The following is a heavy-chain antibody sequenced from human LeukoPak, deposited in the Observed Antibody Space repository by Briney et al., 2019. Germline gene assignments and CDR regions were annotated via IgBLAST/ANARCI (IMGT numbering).Heavy chain of an antibody. CDR2: IYHSGST. J-gene: IGHJ4*02. D-gene: IGHD1-7*01. CDR3: ASGWDYHNFDY. CDR1: GGSISSGGYY. V-gene: IGHV4-30-2*01. Sequence: SETLSLTCTVSGGSISSGGYYWSWIRQPPGKGLEWIGYIYHSGSTYYNPSLKSRVTISVDRSKNQFSLKLSSVTAADTAVYYCASGWDYHNFDYWGQGTLVTVSS.